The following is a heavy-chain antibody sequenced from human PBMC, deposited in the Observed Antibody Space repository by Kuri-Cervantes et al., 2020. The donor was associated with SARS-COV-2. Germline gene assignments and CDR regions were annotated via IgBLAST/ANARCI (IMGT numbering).Heavy chain of an antibody. J-gene: IGHJ5*02. D-gene: IGHD2-8*02. CDR3: ARSQGYCTANSCSWNWFDP. CDR1: GGTFSSYS. CDR2: IIPTFDTT. V-gene: IGHV1-69*13. Sequence: SLKVSCKASGGTFSSYSVNWVRQAPGQGLEWMGRIIPTFDTTTYAQKFQGRVIFTADESSRTAYMEVNSLTSEDTAVYFCARSQGYCTANSCSWNWFDPWGQGTQVTVSS.